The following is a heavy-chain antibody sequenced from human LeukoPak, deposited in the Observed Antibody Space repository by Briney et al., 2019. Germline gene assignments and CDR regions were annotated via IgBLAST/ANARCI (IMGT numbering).Heavy chain of an antibody. CDR3: AKEGTAQISTWYDY. CDR2: VSYEGKSQ. Sequence: AGGSLRFSCATSGFTFSNYGMHWVRQAPGKGLEWVAVVSYEGKSQYYADSVRGRFTISRDNSKNTLYLQMNSLRGEDAAVYYCAKEGTAQISTWYDYWGQGTLVTVSS. D-gene: IGHD6-13*01. J-gene: IGHJ4*02. V-gene: IGHV3-30*18. CDR1: GFTFSNYG.